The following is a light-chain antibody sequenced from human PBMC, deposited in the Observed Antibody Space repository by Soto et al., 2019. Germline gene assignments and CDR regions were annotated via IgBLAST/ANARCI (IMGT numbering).Light chain of an antibody. Sequence: FVFTQSPDTMTVSPGDRATLSCRASQSVGRDYLAWYQQKPGQAPRLLIHGASNRATGIPDRFSGSGSGTDFTLSISRLEPEDFAVYYCQQYAKSPITFGQGTRLEI. CDR1: QSVGRDY. CDR3: QQYAKSPIT. J-gene: IGKJ5*01. V-gene: IGKV3-20*01. CDR2: GAS.